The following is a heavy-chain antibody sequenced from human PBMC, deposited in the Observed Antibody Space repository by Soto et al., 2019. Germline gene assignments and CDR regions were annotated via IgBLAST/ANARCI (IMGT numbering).Heavy chain of an antibody. V-gene: IGHV4-59*01. CDR3: ARGEDAFFYYGLDV. CDR2: IYDTGISGYTPST. CDR1: GGSSTSSY. J-gene: IGHJ6*02. Sequence: PXEALSVTSTVSGGSSTSSYWSWIRRPPGRGLEWIAYIYDTGISGYTPSTSYNPSLKSRVTMSVDTSKSQFSLKLTSVTAADTAVYYCARGEDAFFYYGLDVWGQGNTVTVSS.